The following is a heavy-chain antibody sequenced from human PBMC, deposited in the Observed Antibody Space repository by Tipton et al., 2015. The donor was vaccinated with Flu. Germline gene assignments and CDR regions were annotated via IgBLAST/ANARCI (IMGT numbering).Heavy chain of an antibody. V-gene: IGHV3-49*04. J-gene: IGHJ6*02. Sequence: LSLTCTASGFTFGDYAMSWVRQAPGKGLEWVGFIRSKAYGGTTEYAASVKGRFTISRDDSKSIAYLQMNSLNTEDTAVYYRTRGRYYGSGTVGMDVWGQGTTVTVSS. D-gene: IGHD3-10*01. CDR2: IRSKAYGGTT. CDR3: TRGRYYGSGTVGMDV. CDR1: GFTFGDYA.